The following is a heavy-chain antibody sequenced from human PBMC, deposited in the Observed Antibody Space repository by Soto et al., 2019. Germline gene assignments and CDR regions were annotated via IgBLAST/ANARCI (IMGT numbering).Heavy chain of an antibody. D-gene: IGHD5-18*01. CDR1: GGSFSGYY. J-gene: IGHJ4*02. V-gene: IGHV4-59*01. CDR2: VYSSGST. CDR3: ARDHPHSYGVYYFDY. Sequence: TSETLSLTCAVYGGSFSGYYWSWIRQPPGKGLEWIGYVYSSGSTHYNPSLQSRVTISADTSKNQVSLKVNSVTAADTAVYYCARDHPHSYGVYYFDYWGQGTPVTVSS.